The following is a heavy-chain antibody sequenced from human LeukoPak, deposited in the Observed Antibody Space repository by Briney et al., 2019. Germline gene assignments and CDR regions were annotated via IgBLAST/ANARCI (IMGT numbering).Heavy chain of an antibody. D-gene: IGHD4-17*01. V-gene: IGHV3-66*01. J-gene: IGHJ4*02. CDR2: IYSGGST. Sequence: GGSLRLSCAASGFNFITAAMTWVRQAPGKGLEWVSVIYSGGSTYYADSVKGRFTISRDNSKNTLYLQMNSLRAEDTAVYYCASTFYGDSPPYWGQGTLVTVSS. CDR1: GFNFITAA. CDR3: ASTFYGDSPPY.